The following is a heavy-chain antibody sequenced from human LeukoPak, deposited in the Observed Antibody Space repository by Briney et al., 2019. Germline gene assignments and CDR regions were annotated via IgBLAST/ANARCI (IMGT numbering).Heavy chain of an antibody. J-gene: IGHJ4*02. CDR1: GDSISSGDYY. CDR2: IYTSGST. Sequence: PSETLSLTCTVSGDSISSGDYYWSWIRQPAGKGLEWIGRIYTSGSTNYKSSLKSRVTISVDTSKNQFSLKLSSLTAADSAVYYCARLIVGCTDGVCYKGHLYWGQGTLVTVSS. CDR3: ARLIVGCTDGVCYKGHLY. V-gene: IGHV4-61*02. D-gene: IGHD2-8*01.